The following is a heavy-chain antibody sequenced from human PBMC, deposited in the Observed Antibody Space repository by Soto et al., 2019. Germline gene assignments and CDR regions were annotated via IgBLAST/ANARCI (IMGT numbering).Heavy chain of an antibody. V-gene: IGHV1-69*13. CDR2: IMPVFGRP. J-gene: IGHJ4*02. Sequence: SVKVSCKASGGTFSKNTISWVRQAPGQGLEWMGGIMPVFGRPNYAQKFQGRVTSTADEYTRTAYMELSRLKSDDTAVYYGARQFDYDTSGYYYAYWGQGTQVTVSS. CDR1: GGTFSKNT. CDR3: ARQFDYDTSGYYYAY. D-gene: IGHD3-22*01.